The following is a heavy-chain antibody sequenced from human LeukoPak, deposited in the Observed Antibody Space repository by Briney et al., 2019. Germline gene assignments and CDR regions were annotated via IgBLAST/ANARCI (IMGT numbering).Heavy chain of an antibody. CDR1: GYTFTSYG. CDR3: AREYYYDSSGYYLADPSPFDY. D-gene: IGHD3-22*01. CDR2: ISAYNGNT. J-gene: IGHJ4*02. V-gene: IGHV1-18*01. Sequence: ASVKVSCKASGYTFTSYGISWVRQAPGQGLEWMGWISAYNGNTNYAQKLQGRVTMTTDTSTSTAYMELRSLRSDDTAVYYCAREYYYDSSGYYLADPSPFDYWGQGTLVTVSS.